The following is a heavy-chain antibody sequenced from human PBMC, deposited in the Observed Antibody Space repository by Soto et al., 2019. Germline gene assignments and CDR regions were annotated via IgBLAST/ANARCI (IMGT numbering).Heavy chain of an antibody. V-gene: IGHV3-23*01. J-gene: IGHJ5*02. CDR3: AKVGGQVVVVAATINWFDP. CDR1: GFTFSSYA. CDR2: ISGSGGST. D-gene: IGHD2-15*01. Sequence: GSLRLSCAASGFTFSSYAMSWVRQAPGKGLEWVSAISGSGGSTYYADSVKGRFTISRDNSKNTLHLQMNSLRAEDTAVYYCAKVGGQVVVVAATINWFDPWGQGTLVTVSS.